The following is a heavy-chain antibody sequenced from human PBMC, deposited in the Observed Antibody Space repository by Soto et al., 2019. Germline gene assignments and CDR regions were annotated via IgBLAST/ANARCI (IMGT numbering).Heavy chain of an antibody. D-gene: IGHD2-21*02. CDR1: GGTFSSYT. Sequence: QVQLVQSGAEVKKPGSSVKVSCKASGGTFSSYTISWVRQAPGQGLEWMGRIIPILGIANYAQKFQGRVTINADKSTSTAYMELSSLRSEDTAVYYCARDGGVGTAGGTFDYWGQGTLVTVSS. J-gene: IGHJ4*02. CDR3: ARDGGVGTAGGTFDY. CDR2: IIPILGIA. V-gene: IGHV1-69*08.